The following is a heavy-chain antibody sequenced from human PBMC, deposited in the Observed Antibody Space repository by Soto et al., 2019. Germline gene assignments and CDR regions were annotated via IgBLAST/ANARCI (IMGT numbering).Heavy chain of an antibody. J-gene: IGHJ6*02. CDR1: GDTFSNYG. D-gene: IGHD6-19*01. CDR3: SRFIMVGGWFDPNYYHGMDV. CDR2: ITGYNGNT. V-gene: IGHV1-18*01. Sequence: QVQLVQSGAEVKKPGASVTVSCKTSGDTFSNYGINWVRQAPGQGLEWMGWITGYNGNTNYAQTVQGRVTMTTDTSTGTGYMELRSLKSDDTAIYYCSRFIMVGGWFDPNYYHGMDVWGQGTTVTVSS.